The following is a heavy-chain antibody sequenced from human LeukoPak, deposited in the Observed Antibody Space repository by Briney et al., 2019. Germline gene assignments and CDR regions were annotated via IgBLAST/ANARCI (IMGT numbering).Heavy chain of an antibody. V-gene: IGHV3-53*01. CDR3: AGRTAAQDYYMDV. Sequence: GGSLRLSCAASGFSFSINFMGWVRQAPGRGLEWVSVMYSRGSTYHADSVKGRFTISRDNSKNTLYLQMNSLRAEDTAVYYCAGRTAAQDYYMDVWGKGTTVTISS. D-gene: IGHD5-18*01. CDR1: GFSFSINF. J-gene: IGHJ6*03. CDR2: MYSRGST.